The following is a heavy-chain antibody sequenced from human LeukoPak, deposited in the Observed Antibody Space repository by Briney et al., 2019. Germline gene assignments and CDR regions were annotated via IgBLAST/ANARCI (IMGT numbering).Heavy chain of an antibody. CDR2: INQNGRA. CDR1: GDSISTYY. CDR3: ARGPSHGGSYFHS. Sequence: SETLSLTCTVPGDSISTYYWSWVRQAPGKGLEWFGYINQNGRANYNPSLRSRATIFLDSSKNQFSLTLTFVTTADTAVYYCARGPSHGGSYFHSWGQGILVTISS. D-gene: IGHD3-16*01. J-gene: IGHJ4*02. V-gene: IGHV4-59*01.